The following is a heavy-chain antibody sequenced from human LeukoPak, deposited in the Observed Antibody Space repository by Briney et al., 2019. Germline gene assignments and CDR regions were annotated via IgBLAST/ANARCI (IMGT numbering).Heavy chain of an antibody. D-gene: IGHD1-26*01. CDR2: INPNSGGT. CDR3: ARGSKWEHLDY. V-gene: IGHV1-2*02. J-gene: IGHJ4*02. Sequence: ASVKVSCKASGYTFTGYYMHWVRQAPGQGLEWMGWINPNSGGTNYAQKFQGRVTMTTDTSTNTAYMELRSLRSDDTDVYYCARGSKWEHLDYWGQGTLVTVSS. CDR1: GYTFTGYY.